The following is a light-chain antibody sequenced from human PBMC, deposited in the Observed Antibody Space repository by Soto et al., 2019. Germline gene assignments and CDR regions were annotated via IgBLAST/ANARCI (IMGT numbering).Light chain of an antibody. CDR1: QGISTY. Sequence: DIQLTQSPSFLSASVGDRVSITCRASQGISTYLTWYQQKPGKAPKLLIYSASTLQSGVPSRFSGSGSGTEFTLTISSLQPEDFATYFCHQLNSLTPTFGHGTKVDIK. J-gene: IGKJ1*01. CDR3: HQLNSLTPT. V-gene: IGKV1-9*01. CDR2: SAS.